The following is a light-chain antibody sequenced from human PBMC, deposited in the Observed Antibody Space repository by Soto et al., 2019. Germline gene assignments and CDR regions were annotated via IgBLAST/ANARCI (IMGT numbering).Light chain of an antibody. Sequence: QSVLTQPASVSGSPGQSIAISCTGTRSDVGAYNYVSWYQQHPGKAPKLMISEVTNRPSGVSDRFSGSKSGNTASLTISGLQAEDEADYYCSSYIRSSTLDYVFGTGTKVTVL. CDR2: EVT. CDR1: RSDVGAYNY. V-gene: IGLV2-14*01. CDR3: SSYIRSSTLDYV. J-gene: IGLJ1*01.